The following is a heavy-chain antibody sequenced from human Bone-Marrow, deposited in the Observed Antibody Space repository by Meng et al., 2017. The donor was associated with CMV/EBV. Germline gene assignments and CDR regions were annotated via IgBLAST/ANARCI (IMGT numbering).Heavy chain of an antibody. V-gene: IGHV4-31*03. CDR3: ARGDGYATFDY. Sequence: LRLSCTVSGGSVSSGSYYWSWIRQHPGKGLEWIGYIYYSGSAYYNPFLKSRVIISVDTSKNQFSLKLSSVSAADTAVYYCARGDGYATFDYWGQGALVTVSS. CDR2: IYYSGSA. D-gene: IGHD5-24*01. J-gene: IGHJ4*02. CDR1: GGSVSSGSYY.